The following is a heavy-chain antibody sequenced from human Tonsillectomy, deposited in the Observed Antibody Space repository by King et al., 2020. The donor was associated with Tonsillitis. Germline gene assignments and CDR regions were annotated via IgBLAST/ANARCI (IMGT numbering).Heavy chain of an antibody. Sequence: VQLVESGGGLVKPGGSLRLSCAASGFTFRDDYMSWIRQAPGKWLEWVSYINSGGNTLYYADSVKGRFTISRDNAKNSLYMQMNSLRVEDTAVYYCAGDKNLGGGYYFGHWGQGTLVTVSS. CDR2: INSGGNTL. J-gene: IGHJ4*02. V-gene: IGHV3-11*01. CDR3: AGDKNLGGGYYFGH. CDR1: GFTFRDDY. D-gene: IGHD3-10*01.